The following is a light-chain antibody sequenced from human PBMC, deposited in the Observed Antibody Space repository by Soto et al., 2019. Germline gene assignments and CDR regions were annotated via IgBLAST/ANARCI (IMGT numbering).Light chain of an antibody. CDR2: AAS. CDR3: HQHNSYPLYT. CDR1: QGISTY. Sequence: DIQLTQSPSFLSASVGDRVTITCRASQGISTYLAWYQQKPGKAPKLLIYAASTLQSGVPSRFSGSGSGTEFTLTISSLQPVDFATYYCHQHNSYPLYTFGQGTKLEIK. J-gene: IGKJ2*01. V-gene: IGKV1-9*01.